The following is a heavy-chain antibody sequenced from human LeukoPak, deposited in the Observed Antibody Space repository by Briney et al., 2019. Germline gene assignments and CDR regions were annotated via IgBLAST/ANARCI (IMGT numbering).Heavy chain of an antibody. V-gene: IGHV1-2*06. CDR3: ARDPYDYQFDY. CDR1: GYTFTGYY. Sequence: ASVNVSCTASGYTFTGYYMHWVRQAPGQGLEWMGRINPNSGGTNYAQKFQGRVTMTRDTSISTAYMELSRLRSDDTAVYYCARDPYDYQFDYWGQGTLVTVSS. J-gene: IGHJ4*02. CDR2: INPNSGGT. D-gene: IGHD5-12*01.